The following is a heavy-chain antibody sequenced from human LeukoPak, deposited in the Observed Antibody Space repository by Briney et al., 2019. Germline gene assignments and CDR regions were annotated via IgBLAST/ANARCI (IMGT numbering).Heavy chain of an antibody. CDR2: ISGSGHRT. CDR1: GSAFDNYA. V-gene: IGHV3-23*01. J-gene: IGHJ4*02. Sequence: TGGSLRLSCAASGSAFDNYAMNWVRQAPGKGLEWVSGISGSGHRTYDAESVKGRFTISRDNSKNTLYLQMNSLRAEDTAVYYCARALDEGARFDYWGQGTLVTVSS. CDR3: ARALDEGARFDY.